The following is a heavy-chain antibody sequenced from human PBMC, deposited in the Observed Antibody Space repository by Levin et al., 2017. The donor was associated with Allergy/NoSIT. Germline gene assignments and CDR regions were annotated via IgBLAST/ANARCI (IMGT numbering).Heavy chain of an antibody. CDR1: GFTFSSYG. D-gene: IGHD2/OR15-2a*01. V-gene: IGHV3-33*01. J-gene: IGHJ4*02. CDR3: ARDPSTYYFDY. CDR2: IWYDGSNK. Sequence: GESLKISCAASGFTFSSYGMHWVRQAPGKGLEWVAVIWYDGSNKYYADSVKGRFTISRDNSKNTLYLQMNSLRAEDTAVYYCARDPSTYYFDYWGQGTLVTVSS.